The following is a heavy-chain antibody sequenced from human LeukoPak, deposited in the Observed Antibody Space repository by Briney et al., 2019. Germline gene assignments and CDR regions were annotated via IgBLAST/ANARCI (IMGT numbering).Heavy chain of an antibody. D-gene: IGHD3-10*01. CDR2: INSDGSST. J-gene: IGHJ5*02. CDR3: ARPYGSGIINWFDP. Sequence: GGSLRLSCAASGFTFSSYWMHWVRQAPGKGLVWVSRINSDGSSTSYADSAKGRFTISGDNAKNTLYLQMNSLRAEDTAVYYCARPYGSGIINWFDPWGQGTLVTVSS. V-gene: IGHV3-74*01. CDR1: GFTFSSYW.